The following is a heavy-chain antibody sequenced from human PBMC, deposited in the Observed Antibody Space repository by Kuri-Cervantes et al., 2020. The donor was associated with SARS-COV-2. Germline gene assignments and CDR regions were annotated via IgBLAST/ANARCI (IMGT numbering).Heavy chain of an antibody. CDR3: ASDYYGSGSYSYYYYGMDV. CDR1: GFTFSSYA. Sequence: MISCAASGFTFSSYAISWVRQAPGQGLEWMGRIIPILGIANYAQKFQGRVTITADKSTSTAYMELSSLRSEDTAVYYCASDYYGSGSYSYYYYGMDVWGQGTMVTVSS. CDR2: IIPILGIA. D-gene: IGHD3-10*01. V-gene: IGHV1-69*04. J-gene: IGHJ6*02.